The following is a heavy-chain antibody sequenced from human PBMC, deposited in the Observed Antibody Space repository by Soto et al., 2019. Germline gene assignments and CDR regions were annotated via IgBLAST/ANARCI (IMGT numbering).Heavy chain of an antibody. CDR1: GYSFTGNS. CDR2: INPNNGGT. J-gene: IGHJ4*02. Sequence: ASVKVSCKASGYSFTGNSMHWVRQAPGQGLEWMGWINPNNGGTNYAQKFQGRVTMTRDTSISTAYMDLSSLRSEDTAVYYCARVGSRWSVDYWGQGTLVTVSS. CDR3: ARVGSRWSVDY. D-gene: IGHD6-19*01. V-gene: IGHV1-2*02.